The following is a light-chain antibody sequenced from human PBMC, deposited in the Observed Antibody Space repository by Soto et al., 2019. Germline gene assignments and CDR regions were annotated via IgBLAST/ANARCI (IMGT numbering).Light chain of an antibody. CDR3: QQYNXNWT. CDR2: KAS. V-gene: IGKV1-5*03. Sequence: DIQMTQSPSTLSASVGDRVTITCRASQSISSWLAWYQQKPGKAPKLLIYKASTLQSGVPSRFSGSGSGTEFTLAISSLQPDDSATYYCQQYNXNWTFGQGTKVDIK. CDR1: QSISSW. J-gene: IGKJ1*01.